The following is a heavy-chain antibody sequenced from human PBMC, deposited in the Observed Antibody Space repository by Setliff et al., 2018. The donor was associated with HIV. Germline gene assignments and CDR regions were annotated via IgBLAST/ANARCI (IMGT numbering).Heavy chain of an antibody. CDR3: ARLLRRPHDFFYMDV. D-gene: IGHD2-15*01. V-gene: IGHV5-10-1*01. J-gene: IGHJ6*03. CDR1: GYTFSNFW. CDR2: LDPRDSYT. Sequence: GESLKISCKGSGYTFSNFWISWARQMPGKGLEWMGRLDPRDSYTDYSPSFQGHVTISGDKSSSTAYLQWSSLKASDTATYYCARLLRRPHDFFYMDVWGKGTTVTVSS.